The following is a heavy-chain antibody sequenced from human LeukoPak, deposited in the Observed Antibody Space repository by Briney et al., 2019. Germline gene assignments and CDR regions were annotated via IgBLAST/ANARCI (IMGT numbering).Heavy chain of an antibody. CDR2: ISGSGSTI. V-gene: IGHV3-48*03. CDR3: AREYPDNGDGWGY. Sequence: GGSPRLSCAASGFTFSSYEMNWVRQAPGKGLEWVSYISGSGSTIFYADSVKGRFTISRDNAKNSLYLQMNSLRVEDTAVYYCAREYPDNGDGWGYWGQGTLVTVSS. CDR1: GFTFSSYE. J-gene: IGHJ4*02. D-gene: IGHD1-1*01.